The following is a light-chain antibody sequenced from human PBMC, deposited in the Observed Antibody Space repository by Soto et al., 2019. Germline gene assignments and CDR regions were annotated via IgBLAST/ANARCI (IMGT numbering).Light chain of an antibody. CDR1: QGIRHD. CDR3: LQDYSHPFT. V-gene: IGKV1-6*01. J-gene: IGKJ2*01. CDR2: AAS. Sequence: AIQMTQSPSSLSASVGDRVTITCRASQGIRHDLGWYQQKPGEAPRLLIYAASSLQSGVPSRFSGSGSGTDFTLTLSSLQPEDFETYYCLQDYSHPFTFGQGTKLEIK.